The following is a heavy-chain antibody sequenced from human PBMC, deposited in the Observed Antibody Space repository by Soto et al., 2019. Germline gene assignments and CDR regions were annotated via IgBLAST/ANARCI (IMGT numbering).Heavy chain of an antibody. CDR1: GYPFSKYG. CDR2: IKPDNGDT. CDR3: ATSYESGFDP. V-gene: IGHV1-18*04. J-gene: IGHJ5*02. Sequence: QLQLVQSGAEVERPGASVRVSYKAYGYPFSKYGISWIRQAPGQGLEGMGWIKPDNGDTNYAQKFQGRVTMTTDTSSNTAYMELRSLRSDDTAVYYCATSYESGFDPWGQGTLVSVSS. D-gene: IGHD5-12*01.